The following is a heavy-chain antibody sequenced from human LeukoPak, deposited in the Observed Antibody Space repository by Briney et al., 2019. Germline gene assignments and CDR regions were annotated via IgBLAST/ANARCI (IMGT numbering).Heavy chain of an antibody. D-gene: IGHD4-23*01. V-gene: IGHV4-4*02. J-gene: IGHJ4*02. CDR1: GDSISRSNW. CDR2: IYHSGST. Sequence: PSETLSLTRAVSGDSISRSNWWSGVRPPPGKGLEWSGQIYHSGSTNYNPSPQSRLTISVDKSKNQFSLKLSSVTAADTAVEYCARGGPDPIWPVVWGQGTLVTVSS. CDR3: ARGGPDPIWPVV.